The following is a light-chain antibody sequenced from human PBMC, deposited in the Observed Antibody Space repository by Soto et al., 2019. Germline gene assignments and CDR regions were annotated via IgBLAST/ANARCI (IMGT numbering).Light chain of an antibody. Sequence: QSVLTQPPSASGIPGQRVTISCSGSSSSIGSNSVNWYQQLPRTAPKVLIYTNNQRPSGVPDRFSGSKSGTSASLAISGLQSEDEADYYCAAWDGSLNVDVFGTGTKLTVL. CDR3: AAWDGSLNVDV. V-gene: IGLV1-44*01. J-gene: IGLJ1*01. CDR1: SSSIGSNS. CDR2: TNN.